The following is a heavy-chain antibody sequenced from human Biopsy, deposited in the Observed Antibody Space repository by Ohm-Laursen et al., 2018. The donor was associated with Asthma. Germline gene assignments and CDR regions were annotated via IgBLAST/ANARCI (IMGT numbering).Heavy chain of an antibody. Sequence: SLRLSCAASGFTVSRDHMFWVRQAPGKGLEWVSVIYSGGTSHTADSVRGRFTISRDFSKNTLHLQMHSLRVEDTAVYYCARGDSSGWSHYYFDYWAPGTL. CDR3: ARGDSSGWSHYYFDY. CDR2: IYSGGTS. D-gene: IGHD6-19*01. J-gene: IGHJ4*02. V-gene: IGHV3-53*01. CDR1: GFTVSRDH.